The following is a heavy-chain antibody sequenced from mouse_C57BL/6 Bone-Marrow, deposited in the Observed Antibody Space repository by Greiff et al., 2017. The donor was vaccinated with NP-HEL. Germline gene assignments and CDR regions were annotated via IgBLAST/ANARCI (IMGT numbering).Heavy chain of an antibody. D-gene: IGHD1-1*01. CDR1: GFTFSNYW. Sequence: EVKLVESGGGLVQPGGSMKLSCVASGFTFSNYWMNWVRQSPEKGLEWVAQIRLKSDNYATHYAESVKGRFTISRDDSKSSVYLQMNNLRAEDTGIYYCTVFSGSSYDYYAMDYWGQGTSVTVSS. CDR3: TVFSGSSYDYYAMDY. V-gene: IGHV6-3*01. J-gene: IGHJ4*01. CDR2: IRLKSDNYAT.